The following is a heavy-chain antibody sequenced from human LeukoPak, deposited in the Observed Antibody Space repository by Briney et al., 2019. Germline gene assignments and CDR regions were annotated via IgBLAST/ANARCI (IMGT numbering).Heavy chain of an antibody. J-gene: IGHJ4*02. CDR1: GYTFTADY. CDR3: ARLRVRKLDY. CDR2: ISTNSGDT. Sequence: ASVKVSCKTSGYTFTADYLYWVRQAPGLGLEWMGWISTNSGDTKYADKFQGRVTMTRDKSISTAYMELSRLRSDDTAMYFCARLRVRKLDYWGQGTLATVSS. V-gene: IGHV1-2*02. D-gene: IGHD1-14*01.